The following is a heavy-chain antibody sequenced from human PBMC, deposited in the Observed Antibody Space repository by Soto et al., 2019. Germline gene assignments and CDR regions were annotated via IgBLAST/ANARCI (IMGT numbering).Heavy chain of an antibody. CDR2: IYHSGST. Sequence: SETLSLTCAVSGGSISSGGYSWSWIRQPPGKGLEWIGYIYHSGSTYYNPSLKSRVTISVDRSKNQFSLKLSSVTAADTAVYYCTSDYGDYLLDYWGQGTLVTVSS. J-gene: IGHJ4*02. CDR1: GGSISSGGYS. CDR3: TSDYGDYLLDY. D-gene: IGHD4-17*01. V-gene: IGHV4-30-2*01.